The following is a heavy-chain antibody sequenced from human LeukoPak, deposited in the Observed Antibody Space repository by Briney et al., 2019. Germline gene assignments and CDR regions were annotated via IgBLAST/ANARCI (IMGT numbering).Heavy chain of an antibody. Sequence: GTSLRLSCAASGFSFTSYNFHWVRQAPGKGLQWLGFISYDGNIKYEDSVKGRFTISRDNAKNSLYLQMNSLRAEDTAVYYCASGYSGYGPFDYWGQGTLVTVSS. J-gene: IGHJ4*02. V-gene: IGHV3-30*03. D-gene: IGHD5-12*01. CDR1: GFSFTSYN. CDR2: ISYDGNIK. CDR3: ASGYSGYGPFDY.